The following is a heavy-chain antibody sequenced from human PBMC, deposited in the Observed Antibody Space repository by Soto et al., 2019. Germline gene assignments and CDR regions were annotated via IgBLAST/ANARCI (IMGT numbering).Heavy chain of an antibody. J-gene: IGHJ6*01. D-gene: IGHD6-13*01. CDR1: VFTFRSYW. CDR3: NGGYTV. CDR2: IRSKAYGGTT. V-gene: IGHV3-49*02. Sequence: PGGSLRLSCASSVFTFRSYWMSWVRHAPGKWLEWVSFIRSKAYGGTTEYAASVKGRFTISRDDSKSIAYLQMNSLKTEDTAVYYCNGGYTVWGQGTTDRVSS.